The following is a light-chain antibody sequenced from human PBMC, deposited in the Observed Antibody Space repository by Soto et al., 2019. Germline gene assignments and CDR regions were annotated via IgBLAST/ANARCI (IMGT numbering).Light chain of an antibody. CDR1: SSNIGAGYD. V-gene: IGLV1-40*01. CDR2: GNS. Sequence: QSVLTQPPSVSGAPGQRVTISCTGSSSNIGAGYDVHWYQQLPGTAPKLLIYGNSNRPSGVPDRFSGSKSGTSASLAITGLRAEHEADYYCQSYDSSLSGWVFGGGTKLTVL. J-gene: IGLJ3*02. CDR3: QSYDSSLSGWV.